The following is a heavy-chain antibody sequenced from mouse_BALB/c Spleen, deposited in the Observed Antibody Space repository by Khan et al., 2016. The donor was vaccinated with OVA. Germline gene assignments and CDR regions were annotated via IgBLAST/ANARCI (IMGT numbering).Heavy chain of an antibody. V-gene: IGHV5-17*02. CDR2: ISGDSSTI. Sequence: EVELVESGGGLVQPGGSRKLSCAASGFTFSSYGMHWVRQAPEKGLEWVAYISGDSSTIYYADTVKGRFTISRDNPKNTLFLQMTSLMSEDTARYYCATSYFSGYYFDYWGPGTTLPVSS. CDR3: ATSYFSGYYFDY. J-gene: IGHJ2*01. D-gene: IGHD1-1*01. CDR1: GFTFSSYG.